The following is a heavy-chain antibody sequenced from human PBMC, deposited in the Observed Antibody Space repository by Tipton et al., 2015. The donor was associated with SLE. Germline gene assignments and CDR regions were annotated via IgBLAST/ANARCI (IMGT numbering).Heavy chain of an antibody. Sequence: QLVQSGAEVKKPGASVKVSCKASGYTFTSYDINWVRQATGQGLEWMGWMNPNSGNTGYAQKFQGRVTMTRNTSISTAYMELSSLRSEEAAVYYCARESQLNYYYGMDVWGQGTTVTVSS. CDR1: GYTFTSYD. CDR3: ARESQLNYYYGMDV. CDR2: MNPNSGNT. V-gene: IGHV1-8*01. D-gene: IGHD6-6*01. J-gene: IGHJ6*02.